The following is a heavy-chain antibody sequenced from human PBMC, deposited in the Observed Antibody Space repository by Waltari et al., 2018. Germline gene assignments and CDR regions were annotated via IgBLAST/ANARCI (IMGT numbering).Heavy chain of an antibody. Sequence: QVQLVESGGGVVQPGRSLRLSCAGSGFPFCRSGMHWVRQAPGKGLEWVAVISNDGSNKYYADSVKGRFTISRDNSKNRLYLQMNSLTAEDTAVYYCVRDSGITIFGVVDYWGQGTQVSVSS. CDR1: GFPFCRSG. V-gene: IGHV3-30*03. CDR2: ISNDGSNK. CDR3: VRDSGITIFGVVDY. D-gene: IGHD3-3*01. J-gene: IGHJ4*02.